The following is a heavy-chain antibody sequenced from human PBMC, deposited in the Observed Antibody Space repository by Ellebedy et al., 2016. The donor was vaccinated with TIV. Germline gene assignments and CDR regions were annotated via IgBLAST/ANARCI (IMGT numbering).Heavy chain of an antibody. J-gene: IGHJ5*02. CDR1: GDSIRRYY. V-gene: IGHV4-59*01. CDR3: AREDDTNWFDP. Sequence: GSLRLSCNVSGDSIRRYYWSRIRQPPGKGLEWSGYIYYGADTNYNPSLRSRVTISVAASKNQFSLNLSSVTAADTAVYYCAREDDTNWFDPWGQGTLVTVSS. D-gene: IGHD1-1*01. CDR2: IYYGADT.